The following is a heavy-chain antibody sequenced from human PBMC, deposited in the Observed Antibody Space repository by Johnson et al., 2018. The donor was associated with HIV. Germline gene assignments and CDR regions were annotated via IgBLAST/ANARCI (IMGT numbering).Heavy chain of an antibody. V-gene: IGHV3-7*03. J-gene: IGHJ3*02. CDR3: ASSTVMMTDDAFDI. CDR1: GFAFNAYG. Sequence: VQLVESGGGVVQPGGSLTLSCAESGFAFNAYGMHWVRQAPGKGLQWVANINQYGSEEYYVDSVKGRFTISRDNAKNSMYLQMNTLNAEDTAVYYCASSTVMMTDDAFDIWGQGTVVTVSP. CDR2: INQYGSEE. D-gene: IGHD4-11*01.